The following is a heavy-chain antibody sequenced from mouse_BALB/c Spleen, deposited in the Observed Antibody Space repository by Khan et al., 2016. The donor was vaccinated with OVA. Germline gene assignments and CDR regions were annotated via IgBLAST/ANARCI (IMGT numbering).Heavy chain of an antibody. CDR2: ISYSGRT. CDR1: GYSITSDCA. CDR3: ARSVTITTVVATDFDC. Sequence: EVQLQESGPGLVKPSQSLSLTCTVTGYSITSDCAWNWIRQFPGNKLEWMGYISYSGRTSYNPSLKSRISITRDTSKNQFFLQLNSVTTEATATYYWARSVTITTVVATDFDCWGQGTTLTVSS. V-gene: IGHV3-2*02. D-gene: IGHD1-1*01. J-gene: IGHJ2*01.